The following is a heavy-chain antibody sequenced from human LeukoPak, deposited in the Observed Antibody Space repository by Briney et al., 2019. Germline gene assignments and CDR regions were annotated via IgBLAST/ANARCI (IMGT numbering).Heavy chain of an antibody. CDR3: HGSYFDWLLNFDY. V-gene: IGHV3-23*01. CDR1: GFTFSSYA. CDR2: ISGSGGST. J-gene: IGHJ4*02. D-gene: IGHD3-9*01. Sequence: GGSLRLSCAASGFTFSSYAMSWVRQAPGKGLEWVSAISGSGGSTYYADSVKGRFIISRDNSKNTLYLQMNSLRSEDTAVYYCHGSYFDWLLNFDYWGQGTLVTVSS.